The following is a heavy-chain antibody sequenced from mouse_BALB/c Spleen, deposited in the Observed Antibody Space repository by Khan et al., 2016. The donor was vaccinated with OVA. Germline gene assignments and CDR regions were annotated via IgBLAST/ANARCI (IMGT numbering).Heavy chain of an antibody. Sequence: EVQLQESGPGLVKPSQSLSLTCTVTGYSITSGYAWNWIRQFPGNKLEWMGYISYSGGTSYNPSLKSRIPITRDTSKNPFFLQLNSVTTEDTATYYCARGKYYGYYFDYWGQGTPLTVSS. V-gene: IGHV3-2*02. D-gene: IGHD1-1*01. CDR1: GYSITSGYA. CDR3: ARGKYYGYYFDY. J-gene: IGHJ2*01. CDR2: ISYSGGT.